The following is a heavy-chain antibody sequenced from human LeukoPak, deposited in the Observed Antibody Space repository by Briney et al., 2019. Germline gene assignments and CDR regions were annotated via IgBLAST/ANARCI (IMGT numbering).Heavy chain of an antibody. CDR1: GLTFSNHG. V-gene: IGHV3-23*01. CDR3: AKVGSSWGFGDY. D-gene: IGHD3-10*01. J-gene: IGHJ4*02. CDR2: ISGNARTT. Sequence: GGSLILSCAASGLTFSNHGMTWVRQAPGKGLEWVSFISGNARTTYYADSVKGRFTISRGNSENTLYLQMNSQRAEDTAVYYCAKVGSSWGFGDYWGQGTLVTVSS.